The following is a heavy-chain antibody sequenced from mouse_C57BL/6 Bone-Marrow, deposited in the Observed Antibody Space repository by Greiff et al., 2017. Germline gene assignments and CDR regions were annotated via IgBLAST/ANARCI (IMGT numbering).Heavy chain of an antibody. CDR1: GYTFTSYW. Sequence: VQLQQPGAELVKPGASVKLSCKASGYTFTSYWMHWVKQRPGRGLEWIGGIDPNSGGTKYNEKFKSKATLTVDKPSSTAYMQLSSLTSEDSAVYYCARNYYGNYWYFDVWGTGTTVTVSS. D-gene: IGHD2-1*01. J-gene: IGHJ1*03. V-gene: IGHV1-72*01. CDR3: ARNYYGNYWYFDV. CDR2: IDPNSGGT.